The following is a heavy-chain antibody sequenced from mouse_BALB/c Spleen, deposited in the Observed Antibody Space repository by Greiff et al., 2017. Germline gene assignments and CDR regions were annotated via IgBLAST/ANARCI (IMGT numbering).Heavy chain of an antibody. CDR2: IDPSDSET. CDR3: ARGGVVNDYYAMDY. V-gene: IGHV1-69*02. Sequence: VQLQQPGAELVKPGAPVKLSCKASGYPFTSYWMHWVKQRPGRGLEWIGRIDPSDSETHYNQKFKDKATLTVDKSSSTAYIQLSSLTSEDSAVYYGARGGVVNDYYAMDYWGQGTSVTVAA. CDR1: GYPFTSYW. J-gene: IGHJ4*01. D-gene: IGHD1-1*01.